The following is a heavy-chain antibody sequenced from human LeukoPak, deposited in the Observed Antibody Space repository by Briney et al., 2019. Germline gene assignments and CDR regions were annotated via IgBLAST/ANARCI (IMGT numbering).Heavy chain of an antibody. Sequence: SETLSPTCTVSGGSISSSSYYWGWIRQPPGKGLEWIGSIYYSGSTYYNPSLKSRVTISVDTSKNQFSLKLSSVTAADTAVYYCARLLKEGYYYDSSGYYSYWGQGTLVTVSS. CDR1: GGSISSSSYY. V-gene: IGHV4-39*01. CDR3: ARLLKEGYYYDSSGYYSY. J-gene: IGHJ4*02. D-gene: IGHD3-22*01. CDR2: IYYSGST.